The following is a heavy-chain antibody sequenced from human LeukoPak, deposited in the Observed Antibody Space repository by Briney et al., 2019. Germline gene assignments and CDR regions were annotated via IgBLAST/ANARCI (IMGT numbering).Heavy chain of an antibody. Sequence: PGASLRLSCAASEFTFSSYAMNWVRQAPGKGLEWVSAISGSGGSTYYADSVKGRFTISRDNSKNTLYLQMHSLRAEDTAVYYCAKDRLPLSSAYYYVPFDYWGQGTLVTVSS. CDR1: EFTFSSYA. CDR3: AKDRLPLSSAYYYVPFDY. D-gene: IGHD3-22*01. V-gene: IGHV3-23*01. CDR2: ISGSGGST. J-gene: IGHJ4*02.